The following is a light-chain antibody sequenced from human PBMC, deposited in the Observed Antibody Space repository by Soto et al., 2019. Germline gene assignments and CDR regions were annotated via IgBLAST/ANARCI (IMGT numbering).Light chain of an antibody. J-gene: IGLJ1*01. CDR1: SSDVGAYSY. Sequence: QSVLAQPASVSGSPGQSITISCTGTSSDVGAYSYVSWYQQHPGKAPKLIIYDVSDRPSGVSNRFSGSKSDNTASLTISGLQAADEADYFCKSYAGSNTDVFGSGTKVTV. CDR3: KSYAGSNTDV. V-gene: IGLV2-14*01. CDR2: DVS.